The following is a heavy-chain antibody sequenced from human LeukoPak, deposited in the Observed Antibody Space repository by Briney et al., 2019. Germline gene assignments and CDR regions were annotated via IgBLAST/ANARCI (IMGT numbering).Heavy chain of an antibody. D-gene: IGHD3-10*01. V-gene: IGHV4-61*02. CDR3: ARDRLKGGSGSFFDY. Sequence: PSETLSLTCTVSGGSISSGSYYWSWIRQPAGKGLEWIGRIYTSGSTNYNPSLKSRVTISVDTSKNQFSLKLSSVTAADTAVYYCARDRLKGGSGSFFDYWGQGTLVTVSS. CDR2: IYTSGST. CDR1: GGSISSGSYY. J-gene: IGHJ4*02.